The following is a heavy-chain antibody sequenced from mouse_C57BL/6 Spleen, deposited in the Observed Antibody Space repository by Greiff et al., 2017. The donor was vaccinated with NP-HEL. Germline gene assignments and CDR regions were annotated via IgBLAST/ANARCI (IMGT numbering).Heavy chain of an antibody. CDR2: INPNNGGT. Sequence: EVQLQQSGPELVKPGASVKISCKASGYTFTDYYMNWVKQSHGKSLEWLGDINPNNGGTSYNQKFKGKATLTVDKSSSTAYMELRSLTSEDSAVYYCARNPSYWYFDVWGTGTTVTVSS. CDR3: ARNPSYWYFDV. CDR1: GYTFTDYY. D-gene: IGHD2-10*02. V-gene: IGHV1-26*01. J-gene: IGHJ1*03.